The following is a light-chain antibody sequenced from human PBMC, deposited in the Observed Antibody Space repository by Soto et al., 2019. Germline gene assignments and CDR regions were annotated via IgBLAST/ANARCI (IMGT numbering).Light chain of an antibody. CDR1: QTIYSN. V-gene: IGKV3D-15*01. Sequence: IGMTQSPATLSVSPGERATLSCRASQTIYSNVAWYQQKPGQAPRLVIYGASSRATGIPDRFSASGSGTDFTLTISSLEPEDFAVYYCQQRTNWPITFGQGTRLEIK. CDR3: QQRTNWPIT. J-gene: IGKJ5*01. CDR2: GAS.